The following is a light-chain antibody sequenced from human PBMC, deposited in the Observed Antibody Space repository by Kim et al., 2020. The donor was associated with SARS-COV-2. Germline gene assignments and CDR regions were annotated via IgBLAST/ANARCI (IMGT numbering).Light chain of an antibody. Sequence: KVTISCSGTRSNIGTHSVKWYQQAPGTAPKPLIFSDNQRPSGVPDRFSASKSGTSASLAISRLQSEDEADYYCAAWDDSLTGHVAFGGGTQLTVL. J-gene: IGLJ2*01. CDR2: SDN. CDR3: AAWDDSLTGHVA. V-gene: IGLV1-44*01. CDR1: RSNIGTHS.